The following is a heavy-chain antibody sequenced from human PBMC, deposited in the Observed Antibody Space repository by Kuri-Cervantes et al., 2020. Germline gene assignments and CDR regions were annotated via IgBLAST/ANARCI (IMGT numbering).Heavy chain of an antibody. V-gene: IGHV3-48*02. Sequence: GESLKISCAASGFTFSSYSMNWVRQAPGKGLEWVSYISSSSSTIYYADSVKGRFTISRDNAKNSLYLQMNSLRDEDTAVYYCAREMSGSYYEGPVYYYYGMDVWGQGTTVTVSS. CDR1: GFTFSSYS. D-gene: IGHD1-26*01. CDR2: ISSSSSTI. CDR3: AREMSGSYYEGPVYYYYGMDV. J-gene: IGHJ6*02.